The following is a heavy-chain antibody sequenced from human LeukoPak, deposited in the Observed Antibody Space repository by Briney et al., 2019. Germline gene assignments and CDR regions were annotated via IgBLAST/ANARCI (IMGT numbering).Heavy chain of an antibody. D-gene: IGHD5-24*01. CDR1: GYNFNTYW. CDR3: ARHERDGYNNLDY. Sequence: GESLKISCKGFGYNFNTYWIGWVRQMPGKGLEWMGVIYPGDSDTRYSPSFQGQVTISADKSISTAYLQWSSLKASDTAMYYCARHERDGYNNLDYWGQGTLVTVSS. J-gene: IGHJ4*02. CDR2: IYPGDSDT. V-gene: IGHV5-51*01.